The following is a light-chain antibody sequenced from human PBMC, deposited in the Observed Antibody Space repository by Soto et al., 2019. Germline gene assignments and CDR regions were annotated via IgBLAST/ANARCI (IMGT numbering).Light chain of an antibody. V-gene: IGLV8-61*01. J-gene: IGLJ3*02. CDR1: SGSVSTSYY. Sequence: QTVVTQQPSFSVSPGGTVTLTCGLSSGSVSTSYYPSWYQQTPGQAPRTLIYSTNTRSSGVPDRFSGSILGNNAALTITGAQADDESDYYCVLYMGNGISVFGGGTK. CDR2: STN. CDR3: VLYMGNGISV.